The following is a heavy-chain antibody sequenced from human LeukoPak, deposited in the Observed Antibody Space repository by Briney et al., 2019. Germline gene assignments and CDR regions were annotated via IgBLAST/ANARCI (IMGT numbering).Heavy chain of an antibody. V-gene: IGHV3-66*01. Sequence: GGFLRLSCAASGFTVSSNYMSWVRQAPGKGLEWVSVIYSGGSTYYADSVKGRFTISRDNSKNTLYLQMNSLRAEDTAVYYCAREEAPASFDPWGQGTLVTVSS. CDR3: AREEAPASFDP. CDR1: GFTVSSNY. CDR2: IYSGGST. J-gene: IGHJ5*02. D-gene: IGHD2-2*01.